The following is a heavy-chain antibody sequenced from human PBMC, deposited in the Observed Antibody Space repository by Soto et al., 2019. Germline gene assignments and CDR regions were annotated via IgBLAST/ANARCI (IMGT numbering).Heavy chain of an antibody. CDR2: IWYDGSNK. CDR3: ARDLKGSYYYGIDV. V-gene: IGHV3-33*01. CDR1: GFTFSSFG. Sequence: GGSLRLSCAASGFTFSSFGMHWVRQAPGKGLEWVAVIWYDGSNKYYADSVKGRFTISRDNSKNTLYLRMNSLRAEDTTVYYCARDLKGSYYYGIDVWGQGTTVTVSS. J-gene: IGHJ6*02.